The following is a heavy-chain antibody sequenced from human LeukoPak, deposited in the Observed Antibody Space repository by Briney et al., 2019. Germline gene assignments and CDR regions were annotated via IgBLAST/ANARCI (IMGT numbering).Heavy chain of an antibody. J-gene: IGHJ5*02. V-gene: IGHV3-21*01. Sequence: PGGSLRLSCAASGFTFSSYSMNWVRQAPGKGLEWVSSISRSSSYIYYADSVKGRFTISRDNAKNSLYLQMNSLRAEDTAVYYCARDPGTTGEAKFDPWGQGTLVTVSS. CDR1: GFTFSSYS. CDR3: ARDPGTTGEAKFDP. D-gene: IGHD4-17*01. CDR2: ISRSSSYI.